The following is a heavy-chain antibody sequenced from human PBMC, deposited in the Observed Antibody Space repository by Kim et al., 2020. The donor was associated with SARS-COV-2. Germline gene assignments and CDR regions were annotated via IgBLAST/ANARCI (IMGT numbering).Heavy chain of an antibody. V-gene: IGHV1-3*01. CDR2: INAGNGNT. J-gene: IGHJ6*02. Sequence: ASVKVSCKASGYTFTSYAMHWVRQAPGQRLEWMGWINAGNGNTKYSQKFQGRVTITRDTSASTAYMELSSLRSEDTAVYYCASPGTPDSGSYSAPYYYYGMDVWGQGTTVTVSS. CDR3: ASPGTPDSGSYSAPYYYYGMDV. D-gene: IGHD1-26*01. CDR1: GYTFTSYA.